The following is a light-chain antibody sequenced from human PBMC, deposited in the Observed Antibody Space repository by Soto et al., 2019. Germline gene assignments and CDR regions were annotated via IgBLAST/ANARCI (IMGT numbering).Light chain of an antibody. CDR2: DAF. V-gene: IGKV1-33*01. Sequence: DIQMTQSPSSLSAFVGDSITITCQASQDIKNYLNWYQHKPGKAPKLLIYDAFKSDTGVPSRFSGSGSGKDFTFTISGLQPEDIATYFCQQYDSLPPHFGGGTRVDI. CDR1: QDIKNY. CDR3: QQYDSLPPH. J-gene: IGKJ4*01.